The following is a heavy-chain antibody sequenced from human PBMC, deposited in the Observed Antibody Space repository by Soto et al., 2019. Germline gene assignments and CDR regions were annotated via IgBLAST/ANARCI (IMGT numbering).Heavy chain of an antibody. V-gene: IGHV5-10-1*01. CDR1: GYSFTSYW. D-gene: IGHD6-19*01. Sequence: GESLKISCKGSGYSFTSYWISWVRQMPGKGLEWMGRIDPSDSYTNYSPSFQGHVTISADKSISTAYLQWSSLKASDTAMYYCARRAVAGPYYYYYGMDVWGQGTTVTGSS. CDR2: IDPSDSYT. J-gene: IGHJ6*02. CDR3: ARRAVAGPYYYYYGMDV.